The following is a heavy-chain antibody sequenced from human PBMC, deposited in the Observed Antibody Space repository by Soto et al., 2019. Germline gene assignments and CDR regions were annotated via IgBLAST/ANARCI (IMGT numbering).Heavy chain of an antibody. CDR1: SGSISSSNW. V-gene: IGHV4-4*02. J-gene: IGHJ3*02. D-gene: IGHD2-21*01. Sequence: QVQLQESGPGLVKPSGTLSLTCAVSSGSISSSNWWSWVRQPPGKGLEWIGEIYHSGSTNYNPSLKSRVTISGDKSKNQFSLKLSSVTAADTAVYYCARAGLGGAAGMAFDIWGQGTMVTVSS. CDR3: ARAGLGGAAGMAFDI. CDR2: IYHSGST.